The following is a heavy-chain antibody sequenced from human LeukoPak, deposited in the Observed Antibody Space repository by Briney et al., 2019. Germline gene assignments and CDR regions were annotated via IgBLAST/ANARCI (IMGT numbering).Heavy chain of an antibody. J-gene: IGHJ4*02. CDR1: GYSISSGYF. CDR3: AREYGYSYGYGDY. Sequence: PSENLSLTCAVSGYSISSGYFWGWIRQPPGKGLEWIGSIHHSGSTYYNPSLKSRVTISVDTSKNQFSLKLSSVTAADTAVYYCAREYGYSYGYGDYWGQGTLVTVSS. D-gene: IGHD5-18*01. CDR2: IHHSGST. V-gene: IGHV4-38-2*02.